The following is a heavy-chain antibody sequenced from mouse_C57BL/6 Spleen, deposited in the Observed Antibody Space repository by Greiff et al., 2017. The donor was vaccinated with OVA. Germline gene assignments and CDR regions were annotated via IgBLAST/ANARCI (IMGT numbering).Heavy chain of an antibody. CDR2: IDPEDGET. Sequence: EVQLQQSGAELVKPGASIKLSCTASGFNIKDYYMPWVKQRTEQCLEWIGRIDPEDGETKYAPKFPGKATITADTSSNTAYLQLSSLTSEDTAVYYCARFITTVVDYWGQGTTLTGSS. CDR3: ARFITTVVDY. CDR1: GFNIKDYY. J-gene: IGHJ2*01. D-gene: IGHD1-1*01. V-gene: IGHV14-2*01.